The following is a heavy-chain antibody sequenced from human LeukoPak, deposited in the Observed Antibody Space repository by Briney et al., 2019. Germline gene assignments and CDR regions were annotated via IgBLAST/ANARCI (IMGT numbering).Heavy chain of an antibody. CDR1: GFTFSSYS. V-gene: IGHV3-21*01. CDR2: ISSSSSYI. J-gene: IGHJ4*02. Sequence: SGGSLRLSCAASGFTFSSYSMNWVRQALGKGLEWVSSISSSSSYIYYADSVKGRFTISRDNAKNSLYLQMNSLRAEDTAVYYCARDREMATTTIDYWGQGTLVTVSS. CDR3: ARDREMATTTIDY. D-gene: IGHD5-24*01.